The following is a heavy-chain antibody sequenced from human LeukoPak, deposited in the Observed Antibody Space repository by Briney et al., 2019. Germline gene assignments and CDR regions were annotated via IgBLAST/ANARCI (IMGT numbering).Heavy chain of an antibody. CDR1: GDSISSYY. V-gene: IGHV4-4*07. CDR2: IYASGST. Sequence: SETLSLTCTVSGDSISSYYWSWIRQPAGKGLEWIGRIYASGSTNYNPSLKSRVTMSVDTSKNLSSLKLTSVTAADTAVYYCARDGGYCSGVTCYNHYYYMDVWGKGTTVTISS. CDR3: ARDGGYCSGVTCYNHYYYMDV. D-gene: IGHD2-15*01. J-gene: IGHJ6*03.